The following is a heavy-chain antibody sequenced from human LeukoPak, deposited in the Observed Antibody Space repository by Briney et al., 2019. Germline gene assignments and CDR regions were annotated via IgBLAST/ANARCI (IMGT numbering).Heavy chain of an antibody. CDR3: AREYKIPATGTLGFDI. Sequence: GGSLRLSCAASGFTFTTYTISWVRQTPAKGLXXXXXXSGSATSTYYADSVKGRFTISRDNSKNTLYLQMSSLRAEDTAIYYCAREYKIPATGTLGFDIWGPGTMVTVSS. CDR2: XSGSATST. CDR1: GFTFTTYT. D-gene: IGHD1-1*01. V-gene: IGHV3-23*01. J-gene: IGHJ3*02.